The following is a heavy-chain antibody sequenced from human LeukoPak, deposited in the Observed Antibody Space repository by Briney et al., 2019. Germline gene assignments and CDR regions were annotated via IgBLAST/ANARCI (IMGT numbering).Heavy chain of an antibody. CDR3: AKRLSGSGSYSFDY. J-gene: IGHJ4*02. V-gene: IGHV1-8*01. CDR2: MNPNSGNT. CDR1: GYTFTSYD. Sequence: GASVKVSCKASGYTFTSYDINWVRQAPGQGLEWMGWMNPNSGNTGYAQKFQGRVTMTRNTSISTAYMELSSLRSEDTAVYYCAKRLSGSGSYSFDYWGQGTLVTVSS. D-gene: IGHD3-10*01.